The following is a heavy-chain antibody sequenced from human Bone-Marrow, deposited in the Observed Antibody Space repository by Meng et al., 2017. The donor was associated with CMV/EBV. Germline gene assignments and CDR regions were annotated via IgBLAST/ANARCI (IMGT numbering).Heavy chain of an antibody. CDR3: ARERGFGLHLYMDY. Sequence: GESLKISCAASGFTFSSYAMHWVRQAPGKGLEWVAVISNDGSNKYYADSVKGRFTISRDNSKNTLYLQMNSLRAEDTAVYYCARERGFGLHLYMDYWGQGTMVTVSS. V-gene: IGHV3-30-3*01. CDR1: GFTFSSYA. CDR2: ISNDGSNK. D-gene: IGHD3-16*01. J-gene: IGHJ4*02.